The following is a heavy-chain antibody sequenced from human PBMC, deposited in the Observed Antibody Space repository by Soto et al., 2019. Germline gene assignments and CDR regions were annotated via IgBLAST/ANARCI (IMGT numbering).Heavy chain of an antibody. J-gene: IGHJ4*02. CDR2: IWYDGSNK. V-gene: IGHV3-33*01. CDR1: GFTFSSYG. CDR3: ASDAGDGGYFDY. Sequence: QVQLVESGGGVVQPGRSLRLSCAESGFTFSSYGMHWVRQAPGKGLEWVAVIWYDGSNKYYADSVKGRFTISRDNSKNTLYLQMNSLRAEDMAVYYCASDAGDGGYFDYWGQGTLVTVSS. D-gene: IGHD2-21*02.